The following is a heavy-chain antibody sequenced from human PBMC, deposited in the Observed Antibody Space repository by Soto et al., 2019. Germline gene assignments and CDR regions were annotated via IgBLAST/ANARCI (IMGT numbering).Heavy chain of an antibody. V-gene: IGHV1-8*01. Sequence: QAHLEQSGAEVKRPWASLKVSCKASGYTFIGFDIKWLRHASGQGGGWMGWMNDKSGDTCFAQRVQGKFNMTWDTSLSTAYMEVGSLKSDDTAMYYCARGNPFNYAGFDVWGQGTTVAVSS. CDR1: GYTFIGFD. CDR2: MNDKSGDT. D-gene: IGHD3-16*01. CDR3: ARGNPFNYAGFDV. J-gene: IGHJ6*02.